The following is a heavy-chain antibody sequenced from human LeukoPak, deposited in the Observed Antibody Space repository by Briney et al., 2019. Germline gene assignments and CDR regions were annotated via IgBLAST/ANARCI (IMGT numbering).Heavy chain of an antibody. J-gene: IGHJ3*02. D-gene: IGHD3-10*01. CDR1: GFTVSSNY. V-gene: IGHV3-53*01. Sequence: GGSLRLSCAVSGFTVSSNYMSWVRQAPGKGLEWVSVMYSGGSAYYADSVKGRFTISRDNSKNTLYLQMNSLRAEDTAVYYCARDPGDYYGSGSSDAFDIWGQGTMVTVSS. CDR2: MYSGGSA. CDR3: ARDPGDYYGSGSSDAFDI.